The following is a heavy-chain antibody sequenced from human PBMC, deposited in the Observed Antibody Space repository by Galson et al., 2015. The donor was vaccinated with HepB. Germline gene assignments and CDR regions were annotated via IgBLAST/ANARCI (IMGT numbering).Heavy chain of an antibody. J-gene: IGHJ6*02. D-gene: IGHD3-3*01. CDR2: INPNGGDT. Sequence: SVKVSCKASGYTFTGYQMHWVRQAPGQGLEWMGWINPNGGDTKYAQRFQGRVTMTSDTSIGTAYMELSRLKSDDTAVYYCARELRVSSGYFLRYYGMDVWGQGTTVTVSS. V-gene: IGHV1-2*02. CDR3: ARELRVSSGYFLRYYGMDV. CDR1: GYTFTGYQ.